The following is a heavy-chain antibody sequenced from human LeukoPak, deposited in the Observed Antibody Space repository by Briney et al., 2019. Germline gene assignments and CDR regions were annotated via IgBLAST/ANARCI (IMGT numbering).Heavy chain of an antibody. J-gene: IGHJ2*01. Sequence: GESLKISCKGFGYTFTNYWIGWVRQMPGKGLEYMGMIFPGDSNTRYSPSFQGQVTISADKSISTAYLQWSSLKASNTAIYYCARRRGWGSTDWYFDPWGRGTLVTVSS. D-gene: IGHD3-10*01. CDR3: ARRRGWGSTDWYFDP. CDR2: IFPGDSNT. CDR1: GYTFTNYW. V-gene: IGHV5-51*01.